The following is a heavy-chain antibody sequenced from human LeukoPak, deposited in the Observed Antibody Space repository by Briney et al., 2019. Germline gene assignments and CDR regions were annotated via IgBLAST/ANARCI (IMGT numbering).Heavy chain of an antibody. CDR3: ASNRLSGYSSGWSFDY. J-gene: IGHJ4*02. Sequence: GGSLRLSCAASGFTFNNYVMSWVRQAPGKGLEWVSVVSNSGGSTYYADSVKGRFTISRDNSKNTLNLQMNSLRAEDTAVYYCASNRLSGYSSGWSFDYWGQGTLVTVSS. V-gene: IGHV3-23*01. CDR1: GFTFNNYV. D-gene: IGHD6-19*01. CDR2: VSNSGGST.